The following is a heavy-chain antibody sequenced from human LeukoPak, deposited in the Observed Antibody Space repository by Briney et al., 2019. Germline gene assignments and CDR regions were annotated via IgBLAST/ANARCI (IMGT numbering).Heavy chain of an antibody. CDR3: AKAGFDQLRQLDC. CDR1: GFTFSSYA. V-gene: IGHV3-30*04. D-gene: IGHD2-2*01. J-gene: IGHJ4*02. CDR2: ISYDGSNK. Sequence: GGSLRLSCAASGFTFSSYAMHWVRQAPGKGLEWVAVISYDGSNKYYADSVKGRFTISRDNSKNTLYLQMNSLRAEDTAVYFCAKAGFDQLRQLDCWGQGTLVTVSS.